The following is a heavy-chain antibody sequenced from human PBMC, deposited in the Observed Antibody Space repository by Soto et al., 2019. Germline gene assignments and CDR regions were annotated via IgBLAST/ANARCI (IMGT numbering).Heavy chain of an antibody. Sequence: QVQLVESGGGVVQPGRSLRLSCAASGFIFNTNAMHWVRQAPGKGLEWVAVIWFDGNNKYYADSVKGRFTMSRDNSKNVLYLQMNSLRAEDTAVYFCAREKIPYTSRWSLDYWGQGTLVTVSP. V-gene: IGHV3-33*01. CDR2: IWFDGNNK. CDR1: GFIFNTNA. CDR3: AREKIPYTSRWSLDY. D-gene: IGHD6-13*01. J-gene: IGHJ4*02.